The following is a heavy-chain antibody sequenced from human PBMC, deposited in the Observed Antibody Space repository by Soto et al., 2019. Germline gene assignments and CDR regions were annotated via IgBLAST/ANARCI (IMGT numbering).Heavy chain of an antibody. Sequence: PSETLSLTCTVSGGSISSYYWSWIRQPPGKGLEWIGYIYYSGSTNYNPSLKSRVTISVDTSKNQFSLKLSSVTAADTAVYYCARGRRGTNRPRWFDPWGQGTVGTV. CDR3: ARGRRGTNRPRWFDP. CDR2: IYYSGST. CDR1: GGSISSYY. V-gene: IGHV4-59*01. J-gene: IGHJ5*02. D-gene: IGHD2-8*01.